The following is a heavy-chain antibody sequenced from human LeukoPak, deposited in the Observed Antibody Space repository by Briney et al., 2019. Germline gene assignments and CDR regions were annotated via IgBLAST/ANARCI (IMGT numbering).Heavy chain of an antibody. CDR2: IYYSGST. Sequence: PSETLSLTCTVSGGSISSYYWSWIRQPPGKGLEWIGYIYYSGSTNYNPSLKSRVTISVDTSKNQFSLRLSSVTAADTAVYYCARLGMVRGLILTYYYYMDVWDKGTTVTVSS. V-gene: IGHV4-59*12. CDR1: GGSISSYY. J-gene: IGHJ6*03. CDR3: ARLGMVRGLILTYYYYMDV. D-gene: IGHD3-10*01.